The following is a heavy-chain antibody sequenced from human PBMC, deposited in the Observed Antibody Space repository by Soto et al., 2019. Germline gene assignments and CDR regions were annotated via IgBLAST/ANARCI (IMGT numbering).Heavy chain of an antibody. CDR1: GFTFSNYI. J-gene: IGHJ4*02. D-gene: IGHD2-15*01. V-gene: IGHV3-30*14. CDR3: ARDCRFGSGISCSPFDY. CDR2: ILHDGNNK. Sequence: PGGSLRLSCAASGFTFSNYIMHWVRQAPGKGLEWVAIILHDGNNKYYADSVKGRFTISRDNSKNTLYLQMNSLRAEDTAVYYCARDCRFGSGISCSPFDYWGQGTLVTVSS.